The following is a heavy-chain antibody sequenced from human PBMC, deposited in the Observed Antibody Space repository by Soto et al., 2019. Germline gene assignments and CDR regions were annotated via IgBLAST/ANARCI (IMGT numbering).Heavy chain of an antibody. CDR3: ARDRNVRVFVVVPAAMRPPMNTFYGMDV. Sequence: ASVKVSCKASGYTFTSYAMHWVRQAPGQRLEWIGWINAGNGNTKYSQKFKGRVTITRDTSASAAYMELSSLRSEDTTVYYCARDRNVRVFVVVPAAMRPPMNTFYGMDVWGQGTTVTVS. CDR1: GYTFTSYA. J-gene: IGHJ6*02. CDR2: INAGNGNT. D-gene: IGHD2-2*01. V-gene: IGHV1-3*01.